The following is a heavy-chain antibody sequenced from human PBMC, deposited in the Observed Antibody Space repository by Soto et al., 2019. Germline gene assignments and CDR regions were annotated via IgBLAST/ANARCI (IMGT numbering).Heavy chain of an antibody. CDR2: ISYDGSNK. V-gene: IGHV3-30-3*01. Sequence: QVQLVESGGGVVQPGRSLRLSCAASGFTFSSYAMYWVRQAPGKGLEWVAVISYDGSNKYYADSVKGRFTISRDNSKNXLYLQMNSLRLEDTAVYYCARPLWRDDYNWGYFDLWGRGTLVTVSS. J-gene: IGHJ2*01. CDR1: GFTFSSYA. D-gene: IGHD4-4*01. CDR3: ARPLWRDDYNWGYFDL.